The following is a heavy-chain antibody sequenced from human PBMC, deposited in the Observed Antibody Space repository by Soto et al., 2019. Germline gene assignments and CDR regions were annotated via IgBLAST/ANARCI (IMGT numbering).Heavy chain of an antibody. V-gene: IGHV1-18*01. CDR2: ISTYNGDT. Sequence: QVQLVQSGPEVRKPGASVKVSCEASGDTFTTSGISWVRQVPGQGLEWMGWISTYNGDTNSAQNFQGRVLMTADTSTGTAYMELMSLKSDDTAVYYCARQGSWPYYYYGLDDWGQGTIVTVSS. CDR1: GDTFTTSG. CDR3: ARQGSWPYYYYGLDD. D-gene: IGHD1-26*01. J-gene: IGHJ6*02.